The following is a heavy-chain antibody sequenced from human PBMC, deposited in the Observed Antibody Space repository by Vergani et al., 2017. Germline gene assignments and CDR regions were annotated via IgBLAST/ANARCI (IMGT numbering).Heavy chain of an antibody. V-gene: IGHV4-39*07. CDR2: IYYSGST. CDR1: GGSISSSSYY. D-gene: IGHD6-19*01. Sequence: QLQLQESGPGLVKPSETLSLTCTVSGGSISSSSYYWGWLRQPPGKGLEWIGSIYYSGSTYYNPSLKSRVTISVDTSKNQFSLKLSSVTAADTAVYYCARDLAVAGPGALDYWGQGTLVTVSS. CDR3: ARDLAVAGPGALDY. J-gene: IGHJ4*02.